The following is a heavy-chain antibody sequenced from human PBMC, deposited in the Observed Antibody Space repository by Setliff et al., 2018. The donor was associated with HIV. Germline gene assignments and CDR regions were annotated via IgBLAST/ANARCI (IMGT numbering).Heavy chain of an antibody. CDR2: ISPYTGNT. CDR1: GYSFINYG. J-gene: IGHJ5*02. V-gene: IGHV1-18*01. D-gene: IGHD1-26*01. CDR3: ARARLQGIVTAVGPRDNCLDP. Sequence: VKVSCKASGYSFINYGISWVRQAPGQGPEWMGWISPYTGNTDYAPRLLGRVTMTADTSTSTAYLELRSLTSDDTAVYYCARARLQGIVTAVGPRDNCLDPWGQGTQVTVSS.